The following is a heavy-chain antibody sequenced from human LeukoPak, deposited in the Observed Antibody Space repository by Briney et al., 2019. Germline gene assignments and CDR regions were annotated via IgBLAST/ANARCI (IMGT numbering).Heavy chain of an antibody. CDR2: IYYSGST. CDR1: GGSISSYY. V-gene: IGHV4-59*01. Sequence: SETLSLTCTVSGGSISSYYWSWIRQPPGKGLEWIGYIYYSGSTNYNPSLKSRVTISVDTSKNQFSLKLISVTAADTAVYYCARVKGVVTAILDYWGQGTLVTVSS. J-gene: IGHJ4*02. D-gene: IGHD2-21*02. CDR3: ARVKGVVTAILDY.